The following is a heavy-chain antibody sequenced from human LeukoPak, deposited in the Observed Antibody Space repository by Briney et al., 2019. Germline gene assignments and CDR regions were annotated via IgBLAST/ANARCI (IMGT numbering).Heavy chain of an antibody. J-gene: IGHJ5*02. V-gene: IGHV3-53*01. CDR2: IYSGGST. CDR1: GVHRRSNF. D-gene: IGHD3-9*01. CDR3: AGIKGGYFDWLSWGNWFDP. Sequence: GSLRPSCAASGVHRRSNFLSWVRPAPGKGVEWVSVIYSGGSTYYADSVKGRFTISRDNSKNSLYLQMNSLRAEDTAVYYCAGIKGGYFDWLSWGNWFDPWGQGTLVTVSS.